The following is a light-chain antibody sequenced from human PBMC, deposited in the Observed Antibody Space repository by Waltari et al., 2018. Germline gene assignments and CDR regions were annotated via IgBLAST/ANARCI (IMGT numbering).Light chain of an antibody. CDR3: QSADSSGSYPWV. Sequence: SYELTQPPSVSVSPGQTARITCSGDALPRHYAYWYQQKPGQAPVLMLSKDPERPSGIPERFSGSSSGTIATLTISGVQAEDEADYYCQSADSSGSYPWVFGGGTKLTVL. V-gene: IGLV3-25*03. CDR1: ALPRHY. J-gene: IGLJ3*02. CDR2: KDP.